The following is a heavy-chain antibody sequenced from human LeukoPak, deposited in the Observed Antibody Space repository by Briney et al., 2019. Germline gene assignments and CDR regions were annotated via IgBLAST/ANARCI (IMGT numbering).Heavy chain of an antibody. CDR3: AKVEFDY. J-gene: IGHJ4*02. Sequence: GRSLRLSCAASGFTFSSYGMHWVRQAPGKGLEWVAVISYDGRNKYSADSVKGRFTVSRDNSKNTLYLQMDSLRAEDTAVYYCAKVEFDYWGQGTLVTVSS. CDR2: ISYDGRNK. CDR1: GFTFSSYG. V-gene: IGHV3-30*18.